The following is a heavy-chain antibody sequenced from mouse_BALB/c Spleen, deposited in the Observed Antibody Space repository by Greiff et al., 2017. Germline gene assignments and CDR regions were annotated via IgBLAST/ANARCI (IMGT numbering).Heavy chain of an antibody. CDR2: IDPANGNT. D-gene: IGHD2-10*02. J-gene: IGHJ2*01. V-gene: IGHV14-3*02. CDR1: GFNIKDTY. CDR3: ASGGYGFPLFAY. Sequence: EVMLVESGAELVKPGASVKLSCTASGFNIKDTYMHWVKQRPEQGLEWIGRIDPANGNTKYDPKFQGKATITADTSSNTAYLQLSSLTSEDTAVYYCASGGYGFPLFAYWGQGTTLTVSS.